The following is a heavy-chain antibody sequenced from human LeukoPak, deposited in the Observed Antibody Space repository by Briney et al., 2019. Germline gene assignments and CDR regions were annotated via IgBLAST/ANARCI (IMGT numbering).Heavy chain of an antibody. CDR2: ISGSGGST. D-gene: IGHD3-22*01. Sequence: GGSLRLSCAASGFTFSSYAVSWVRQAPGKGLEWVSAISGSGGSTYYADSVKGRFTISRDNSKNTLYLQMNSLRAEDTAVYYCAKAPRRGYDSSGYYLDYWGQGTLVTVSS. J-gene: IGHJ4*02. CDR3: AKAPRRGYDSSGYYLDY. CDR1: GFTFSSYA. V-gene: IGHV3-23*01.